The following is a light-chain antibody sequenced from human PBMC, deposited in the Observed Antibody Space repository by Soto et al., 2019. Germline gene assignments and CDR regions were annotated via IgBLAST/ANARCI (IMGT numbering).Light chain of an antibody. CDR1: QSVSSY. J-gene: IGKJ3*01. CDR3: QQRSSWPPFT. Sequence: DIVLTQSPATLSLSPGEIATLSCRTSQSVSSYLAWYQQKPGQAPRLLIYDASNRATGIPARFSGSGSGTDFTLTISSLEPEDFAVYYCQQRSSWPPFTFGPGTKVDIK. V-gene: IGKV3-11*01. CDR2: DAS.